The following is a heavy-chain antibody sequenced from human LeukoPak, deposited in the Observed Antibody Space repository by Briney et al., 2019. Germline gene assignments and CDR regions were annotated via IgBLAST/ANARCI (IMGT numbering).Heavy chain of an antibody. D-gene: IGHD6-19*01. CDR1: GFTFSSYA. Sequence: PGGSLRLSCAASGFTFSSYAMHWVRQAPGKGLEWVAVISYDGSNKYYADSVKGRFTISRDNSKNTLYLQMNSLRAEDTAVYYCARTFYSSGDFDYWGQGTLVTVSS. CDR3: ARTFYSSGDFDY. CDR2: ISYDGSNK. J-gene: IGHJ4*02. V-gene: IGHV3-30*04.